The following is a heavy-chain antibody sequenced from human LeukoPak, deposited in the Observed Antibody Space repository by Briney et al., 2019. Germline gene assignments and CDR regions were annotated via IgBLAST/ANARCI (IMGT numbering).Heavy chain of an antibody. CDR1: GDSMSSSNW. CDR3: VRGGGSEVCDY. D-gene: IGHD5-12*01. Sequence: SGTLSLTCAVSGDSMSSSNWWSWVRQPPGKGLEWIGEIYHTGNTNYSPSLKGRVTISADKSKNQFSLNVTSVTAADTAVYYCVRGGGSEVCDYWGQGTLVTVS. V-gene: IGHV4-4*02. CDR2: IYHTGNT. J-gene: IGHJ4*02.